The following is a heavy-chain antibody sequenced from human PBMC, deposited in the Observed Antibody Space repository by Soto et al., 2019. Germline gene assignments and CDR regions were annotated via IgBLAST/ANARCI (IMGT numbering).Heavy chain of an antibody. Sequence: ASVKLSCKASGYTFTRYDINCVRQATRQGLEWMGWMNPNSGNTGYAQKFQGRVTMTRNTPISTAYMELSSLRSEDTAVYYCAGGRITIFGVVIIELGAFDIWGQGTMVTVSS. CDR3: AGGRITIFGVVIIELGAFDI. CDR2: MNPNSGNT. V-gene: IGHV1-8*01. D-gene: IGHD3-3*01. J-gene: IGHJ3*02. CDR1: GYTFTRYD.